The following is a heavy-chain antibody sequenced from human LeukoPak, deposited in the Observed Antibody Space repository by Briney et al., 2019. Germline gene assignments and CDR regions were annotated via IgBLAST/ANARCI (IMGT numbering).Heavy chain of an antibody. D-gene: IGHD3-10*01. CDR3: AVLPITMVRGAARDTSDY. V-gene: IGHV3-30-3*01. CDR1: GFTFSSYA. J-gene: IGHJ4*02. CDR2: ISYDGSNK. Sequence: PGGSLRLSCAASGFTFSSYAMHWVRQAPGKGLEWVAVISYDGSNKYYADSVKGRFTISRDNSKNTLYLQMNSLRAEDTAVYYSAVLPITMVRGAARDTSDYWGQGTLVTVSS.